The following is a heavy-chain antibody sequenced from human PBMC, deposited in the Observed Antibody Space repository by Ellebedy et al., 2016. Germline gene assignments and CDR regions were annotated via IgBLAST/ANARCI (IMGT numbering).Heavy chain of an antibody. J-gene: IGHJ4*02. D-gene: IGHD2/OR15-2a*01. Sequence: GESLKISCAASGFTFSSYGMHWVRQAPGKGLEWVAVIWYDGSNKYYADSVKGRFTISRDNSKNTLYLQINSLRAEDTAVYYCARRGNGIYYFDYWGQGTLVTVSS. CDR3: ARRGNGIYYFDY. CDR1: GFTFSSYG. V-gene: IGHV3-33*01. CDR2: IWYDGSNK.